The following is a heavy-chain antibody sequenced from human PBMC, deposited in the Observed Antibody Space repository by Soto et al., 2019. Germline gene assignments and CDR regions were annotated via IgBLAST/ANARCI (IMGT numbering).Heavy chain of an antibody. Sequence: ASVKVSCKASGYTFTSYGISWVRQAPGQGLEWMVWISAYNGNTNYAQKLQGRVTMTTDTSTSTAYMELRSLRSDDTAVYYCARGTYSDILTGYPPQGGLDAFDIWGRGTMVTVSS. V-gene: IGHV1-18*01. J-gene: IGHJ3*02. D-gene: IGHD3-9*01. CDR3: ARGTYSDILTGYPPQGGLDAFDI. CDR2: ISAYNGNT. CDR1: GYTFTSYG.